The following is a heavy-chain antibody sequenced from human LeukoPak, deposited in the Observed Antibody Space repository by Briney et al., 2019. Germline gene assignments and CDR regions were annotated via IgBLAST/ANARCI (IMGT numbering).Heavy chain of an antibody. CDR2: IIPIFGTA. CDR1: GYTFTSYG. CDR3: ARGPTINDFWSGYYTFDY. J-gene: IGHJ4*02. Sequence: SVKVSCKASGYTFTSYGISWVRQAPGQGLEWMGGIIPIFGTANYAQKFQGRVTITADESTSTAYMELSSLRSEDTAVYYCARGPTINDFWSGYYTFDYWGQGTLVTVSS. V-gene: IGHV1-69*13. D-gene: IGHD3-3*01.